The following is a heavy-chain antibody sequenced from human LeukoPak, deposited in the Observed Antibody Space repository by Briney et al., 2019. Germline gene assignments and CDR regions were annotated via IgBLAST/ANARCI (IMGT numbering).Heavy chain of an antibody. CDR2: ISSRGGNT. Sequence: GGSLRLSCAASGFTFDSYAMSWVRQAPGKGLEWASTISSRGGNTYYSDSVKGRFTISRDNSQNMLYLQMNTLRDEDTAVYYCAKIRAATTFDNWGQGTLVTVSS. CDR1: GFTFDSYA. D-gene: IGHD4-11*01. V-gene: IGHV3-23*01. CDR3: AKIRAATTFDN. J-gene: IGHJ4*02.